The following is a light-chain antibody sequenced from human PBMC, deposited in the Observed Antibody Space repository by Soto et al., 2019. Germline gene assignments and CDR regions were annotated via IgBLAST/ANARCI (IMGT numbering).Light chain of an antibody. V-gene: IGLV2-14*01. CDR3: SSYTSSSPLYV. CDR1: NSDIGFYNY. CDR2: GVA. J-gene: IGLJ1*01. Sequence: QSVLTQPASVSGSPGQSITISCTGTNSDIGFYNYVSWYQQHPGEAPKLIIYGVAKRPSGVSSRFSGSKSGNTASLTISGLQAEDEADYHCSSYTSSSPLYVFGTGTKLTVL.